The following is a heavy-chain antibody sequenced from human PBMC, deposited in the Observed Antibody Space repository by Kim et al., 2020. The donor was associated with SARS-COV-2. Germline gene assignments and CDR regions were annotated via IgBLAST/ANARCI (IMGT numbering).Heavy chain of an antibody. Sequence: GGSLRLSCAASGFTFSSHAMSWVRQAPGKRLEWISAISGSGGRSVDIHYADSVKGRFTISRDNSRNTLYLQLNSLRAEDTAVYFCAKGGISLVRGSFDYWGQGTLVTVSS. CDR2: ISGSGGRSVDI. CDR1: GFTFSSHA. J-gene: IGHJ4*02. D-gene: IGHD3-10*01. CDR3: AKGGISLVRGSFDY. V-gene: IGHV3-23*01.